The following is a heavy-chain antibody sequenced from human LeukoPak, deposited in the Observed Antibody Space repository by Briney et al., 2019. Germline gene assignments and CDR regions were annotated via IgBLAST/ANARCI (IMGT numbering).Heavy chain of an antibody. Sequence: PGGSLRLSCVASGITFGNYAMSWVRQTPGKRLEWVSAISGGGGATYYADSVKGRFTISRDNFQNTLFLQMNSLRAEDTAVYYCTKIGRTSDLDYWGQGTLVAVSS. CDR2: ISGGGGAT. J-gene: IGHJ4*02. V-gene: IGHV3-23*01. CDR3: TKIGRTSDLDY. D-gene: IGHD1-1*01. CDR1: GITFGNYA.